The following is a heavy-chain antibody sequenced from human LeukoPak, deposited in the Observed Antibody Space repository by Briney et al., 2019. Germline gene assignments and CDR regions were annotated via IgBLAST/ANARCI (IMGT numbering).Heavy chain of an antibody. CDR2: IYASGST. CDR1: GGSISSYY. Sequence: PSETLSLTCPVSGGSISSYYWSWIRQPAGKGLEWIGRIYASGSTNYNPSLKSRVTVSVDTSKNQFSLKLSSVTAADTAVYYCARDHYCSGGSCYSDYWGQGTLVTVSS. V-gene: IGHV4-4*07. J-gene: IGHJ4*02. CDR3: ARDHYCSGGSCYSDY. D-gene: IGHD2-15*01.